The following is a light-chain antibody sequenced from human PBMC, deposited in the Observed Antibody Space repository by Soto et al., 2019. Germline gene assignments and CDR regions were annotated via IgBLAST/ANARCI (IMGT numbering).Light chain of an antibody. CDR2: GAS. J-gene: IGKJ1*01. V-gene: IGKV1-39*01. Sequence: DIQMTQSPSSLSASVGDRVTITCRASQSINNYLNWYQQKSETAPKLLIFGASSLQSGVPSRFSASGSGTEFTLTISSLQPEDFASYHCQQSYSTPWTFGQGTKVDIK. CDR1: QSINNY. CDR3: QQSYSTPWT.